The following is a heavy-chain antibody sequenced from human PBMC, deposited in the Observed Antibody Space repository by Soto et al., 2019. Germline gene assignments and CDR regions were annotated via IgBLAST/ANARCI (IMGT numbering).Heavy chain of an antibody. CDR2: ISAYNGNT. J-gene: IGHJ4*02. V-gene: IGHV1-18*01. Sequence: GASVKVSCKASGYTFASYGISWVLQAPGQGLEWMGWISAYNGNTNYAQKLQGRVTMTTDTSTSTAYMELRSLRSDDTAVYYCARGNCSGGSCPRPAAPDYWGQGTLVTVS. CDR1: GYTFASYG. D-gene: IGHD2-15*01. CDR3: ARGNCSGGSCPRPAAPDY.